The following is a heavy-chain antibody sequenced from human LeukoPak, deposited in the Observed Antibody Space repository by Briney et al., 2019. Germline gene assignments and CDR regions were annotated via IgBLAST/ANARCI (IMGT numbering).Heavy chain of an antibody. CDR1: GGSFSGYY. D-gene: IGHD5-18*01. J-gene: IGHJ6*02. Sequence: SETLSLTCAVYGGSFSGYYWSWIRQPPGKGLEWIGSIYYSGSTYYNPSLKSRVTISVDTSKNQFSLKLSSVTAADTAVYYCARIVDTAMVYGMDVWGQGTTVTVSS. CDR3: ARIVDTAMVYGMDV. CDR2: IYYSGST. V-gene: IGHV4-34*01.